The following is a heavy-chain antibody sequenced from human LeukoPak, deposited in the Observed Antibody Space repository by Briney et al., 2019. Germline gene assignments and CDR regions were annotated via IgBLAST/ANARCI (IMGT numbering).Heavy chain of an antibody. D-gene: IGHD2/OR15-2a*01. J-gene: IGHJ4*02. CDR2: INSDGSST. CDR1: GFTLNRYW. CDR3: ARGRGTIYMFDY. Sequence: GGSLRLSCAASGFTLNRYWMHWVRQVPGKGLLWVSRINSDGSSTTYADSVKGRFTISRDNARNTLYLQMNSLRAEDTAVYYCARGRGTIYMFDYWGQGTLVTVSS. V-gene: IGHV3-74*01.